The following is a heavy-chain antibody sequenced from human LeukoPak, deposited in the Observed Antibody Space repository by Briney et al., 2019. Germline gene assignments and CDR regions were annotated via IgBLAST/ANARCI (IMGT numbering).Heavy chain of an antibody. J-gene: IGHJ4*02. CDR3: ARRASTERGHSYGLDY. Sequence: GGSLRLSCAASGFTFSIYSMNWVRQAPGKGLEWVSSISFSGDYIYYADSLKGRITISRDNAKNSLYLQMNSLRAEDSAVYYCARRASTERGHSYGLDYWGQGTLVTVSS. V-gene: IGHV3-21*01. CDR2: ISFSGDYI. CDR1: GFTFSIYS. D-gene: IGHD5-18*01.